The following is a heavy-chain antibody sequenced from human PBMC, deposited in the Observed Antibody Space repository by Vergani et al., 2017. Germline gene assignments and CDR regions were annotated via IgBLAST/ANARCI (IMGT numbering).Heavy chain of an antibody. CDR2: VFHSGSA. CDR3: ARQLWVSQGVGAFET. D-gene: IGHD2-21*01. Sequence: QLQLQESGPGPVKPSETLSLICTVSGGSINPSSSFWGWIRQPPGKGLEWIATVFHSGSAYYNPSLRRRVTISVETSKNQVSLRLTTLTAADTAVYYCARQLWVSQGVGAFETWGRGTEVSVSS. J-gene: IGHJ3*02. V-gene: IGHV4-39*01. CDR1: GGSINPSSSF.